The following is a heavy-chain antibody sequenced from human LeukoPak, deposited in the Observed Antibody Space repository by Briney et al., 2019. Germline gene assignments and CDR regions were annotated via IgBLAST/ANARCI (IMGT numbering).Heavy chain of an antibody. CDR1: GFIFNTYS. V-gene: IGHV3-30*03. CDR2: ISYDGSNK. D-gene: IGHD3-22*01. CDR3: ARDRWYYYDSTDYYHDAFDI. J-gene: IGHJ3*02. Sequence: PGGSLRLSCAASGFIFNTYSMSWVRQAPGKGLEWVAVISYDGSNKYYADSVKGRFTTSRDNSKNTLYLQMNSLRAEDTAVYYCARDRWYYYDSTDYYHDAFDIWGQGTMVTVSS.